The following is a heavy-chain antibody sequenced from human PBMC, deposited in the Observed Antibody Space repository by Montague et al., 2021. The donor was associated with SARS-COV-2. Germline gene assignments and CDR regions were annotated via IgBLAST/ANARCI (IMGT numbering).Heavy chain of an antibody. V-gene: IGHV4-39*01. J-gene: IGHJ3*02. Sequence: SETLSLTCTVSGGSISSTSYYWGWIRQPPGKGLEWIGSISYSGSTYYKSSLKSRVTISVDTSKNQFSLWLSSVTAAGTAVYYCARHITGSGNAFDIWGQGTMVTVSS. CDR1: GGSISSTSYY. CDR3: ARHITGSGNAFDI. D-gene: IGHD3-10*01. CDR2: ISYSGST.